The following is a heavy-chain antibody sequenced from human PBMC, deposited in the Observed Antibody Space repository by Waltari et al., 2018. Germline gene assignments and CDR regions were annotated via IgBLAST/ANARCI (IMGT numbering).Heavy chain of an antibody. Sequence: QVQLVESGGGVVQPGRSLRLSCAASGFTFSSYGMHWVRQAPGKGLELVEVIWYDGSNKYYADSVKGRFTISRDNSKNTLYLQMNSLRAEDTAVYYCAKPVAGPDAFDIWGQGTMVTVSS. J-gene: IGHJ3*02. CDR3: AKPVAGPDAFDI. CDR1: GFTFSSYG. V-gene: IGHV3-33*06. CDR2: IWYDGSNK. D-gene: IGHD6-19*01.